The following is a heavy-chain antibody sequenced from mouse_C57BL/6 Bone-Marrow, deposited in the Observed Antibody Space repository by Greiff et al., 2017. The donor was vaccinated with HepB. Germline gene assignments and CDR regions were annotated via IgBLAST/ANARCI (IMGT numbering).Heavy chain of an antibody. D-gene: IGHD2-4*01. V-gene: IGHV1-39*01. CDR2: INPNYGTT. Sequence: EVQVVESGPELVKPGASVKISCKASGYSFTDYNLNWVKQSNGKSLEWIGVINPNYGTTSYNQKFKGKATLTVDQSSSTAYMQLNSLTSEASAVYYGAREDYDYDAPDYWGQGTTLTVSS. CDR3: AREDYDYDAPDY. CDR1: GYSFTDYN. J-gene: IGHJ2*01.